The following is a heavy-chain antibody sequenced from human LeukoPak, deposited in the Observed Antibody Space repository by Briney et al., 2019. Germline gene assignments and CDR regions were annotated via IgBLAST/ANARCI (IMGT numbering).Heavy chain of an antibody. CDR3: ARQWIYSSRPLYYFDY. V-gene: IGHV4-28*01. J-gene: IGHJ4*02. Sequence: SETLSLTCAVSGYSISSSNWWGWIRQPPGKGLEWIGYIYYSESTYYNPSLKSRVSMSVDTSKNQFSLKLSSVTAADTAVYYCARQWIYSSRPLYYFDYWGQGTLVTVSS. CDR2: IYYSEST. D-gene: IGHD6-13*01. CDR1: GYSISSSNW.